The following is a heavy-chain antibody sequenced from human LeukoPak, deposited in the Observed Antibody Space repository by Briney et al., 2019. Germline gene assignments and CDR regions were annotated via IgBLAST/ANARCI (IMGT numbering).Heavy chain of an antibody. V-gene: IGHV1-69*13. CDR2: IIPIFGTA. J-gene: IGHJ4*02. CDR3: ARELRNTVTEYYFDY. Sequence: SVKVSCKASGGTFSSYAISWVRQAPGQGLEWMGGIIPIFGTANYAQKFQGRVTITADESTSTAYMELSSLRSEDTAVYYCARELRNTVTEYYFDYWGQGTRVAVSS. D-gene: IGHD4-17*01. CDR1: GGTFSSYA.